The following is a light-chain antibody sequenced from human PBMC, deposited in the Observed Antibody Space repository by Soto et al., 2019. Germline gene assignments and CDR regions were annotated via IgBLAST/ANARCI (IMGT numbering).Light chain of an antibody. V-gene: IGLV2-14*01. Sequence: QSVLTQPASVSGSPGQSITISCTGTSSDVGGYHYLSWYQQHPGKAPRVMIYEVSNRPSAVSNRFSGYKSGNTASLTISGLQAEDEADYFCSSYTTSGTPVFGGGTKLTVL. CDR1: SSDVGGYHY. CDR2: EVS. J-gene: IGLJ3*02. CDR3: SSYTTSGTPV.